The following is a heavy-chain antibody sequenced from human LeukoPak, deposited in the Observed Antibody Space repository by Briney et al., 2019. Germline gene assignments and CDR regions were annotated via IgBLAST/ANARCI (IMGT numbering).Heavy chain of an antibody. CDR1: GCTFRSYG. Sequence: GGSLRLSCAACGCTFRSYGMHWVRQAPGKGLEWVAFIPYDGSNKYYADSVKGRFTISRDNYKNTLYLQMNSLRAEDTAVYYCAIPDVYYDSSGYDAFDIWGQGKMVNVSS. V-gene: IGHV3-30*02. CDR2: IPYDGSNK. CDR3: AIPDVYYDSSGYDAFDI. D-gene: IGHD3-22*01. J-gene: IGHJ3*02.